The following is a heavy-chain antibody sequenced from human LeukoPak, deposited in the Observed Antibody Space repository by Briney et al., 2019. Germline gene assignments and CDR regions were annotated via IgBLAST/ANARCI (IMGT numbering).Heavy chain of an antibody. V-gene: IGHV3-74*01. CDR3: AKTPHTVTTGGYFDY. CDR1: GNYW. D-gene: IGHD4-17*01. Sequence: GGSLRLSCAASGNYWMHWVRQVPGKGLVWVSHINSDGSWTSYADSVKGRFTISKDNAKNTVYLQMNSLRAEDTAVYYCAKTPHTVTTGGYFDYWGQGTLVTVSS. CDR2: INSDGSWT. J-gene: IGHJ4*02.